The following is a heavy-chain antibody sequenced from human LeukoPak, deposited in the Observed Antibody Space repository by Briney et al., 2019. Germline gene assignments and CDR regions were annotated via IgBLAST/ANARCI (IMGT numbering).Heavy chain of an antibody. CDR3: ARDQGIAAAGSDY. Sequence: GGSLRLSCAASGLTFSNAWMSWVRQAPGKGLEWIGRIKSKTDGETTDYAAPVKGRFTISRDNAKNSLYLQMNSLRAEDTAVYYCARDQGIAAAGSDYWGQGTLVTVSS. CDR2: IKSKTDGETT. V-gene: IGHV3-15*01. D-gene: IGHD6-13*01. J-gene: IGHJ4*02. CDR1: GLTFSNAW.